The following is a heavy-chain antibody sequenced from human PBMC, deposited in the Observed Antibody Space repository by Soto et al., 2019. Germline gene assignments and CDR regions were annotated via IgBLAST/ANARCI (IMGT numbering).Heavy chain of an antibody. CDR1: GYSFLTHG. J-gene: IGHJ5*02. V-gene: IGHV1-18*01. CDR3: ARDLGYCNSSGCFRNWFDP. CDR2: ISTYDDKT. D-gene: IGHD2-15*01. Sequence: QVQLVQSGAEVKTPGASVKVSCRASGYSFLTHGISWVRQAPGQGLEWMGWISTYDDKTNFPQKFQGRITMTTDTSTSTAYMELRSLRSDDTAVYFCARDLGYCNSSGCFRNWFDPWGQGTLVTVSS.